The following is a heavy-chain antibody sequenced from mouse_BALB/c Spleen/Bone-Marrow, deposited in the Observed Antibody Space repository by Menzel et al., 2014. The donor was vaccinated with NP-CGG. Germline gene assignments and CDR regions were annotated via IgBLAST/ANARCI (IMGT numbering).Heavy chain of an antibody. CDR2: IYPGDGDT. CDR3: AREKGSSLLHSHQAWFAY. J-gene: IGHJ3*01. D-gene: IGHD1-2*01. V-gene: IGHV1-87*01. CDR1: GYTFTSYW. Sequence: QVQLQQSGAELARPGASVKLSRKASGYTFTSYWMQWVKQRPGQGLEWIGAIYPGDGDTRYTQKFKGKATLTADKSSSTAYMQLSSLASEDSAVYYCAREKGSSLLHSHQAWFAYWGQGTLVTVSA.